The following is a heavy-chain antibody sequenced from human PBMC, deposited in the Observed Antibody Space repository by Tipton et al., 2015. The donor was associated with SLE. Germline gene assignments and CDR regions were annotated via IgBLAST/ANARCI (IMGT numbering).Heavy chain of an antibody. CDR2: IYTSGST. CDR3: ARVRYDKGGYFDY. D-gene: IGHD3-22*01. CDR1: GGSISSYY. J-gene: IGHJ4*02. V-gene: IGHV4-4*08. Sequence: TLSLTCTVSGGSISSYYWSWIRQPPGKGLEWIGYIYTSGSTNYNPPLKSRVTISVDTSKNQFSLKRSSVTAADTAVYYCARVRYDKGGYFDYWGQGTLVTVSS.